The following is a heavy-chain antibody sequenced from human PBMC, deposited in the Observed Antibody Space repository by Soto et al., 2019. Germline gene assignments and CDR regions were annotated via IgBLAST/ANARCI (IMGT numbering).Heavy chain of an antibody. CDR1: GFTFSSYS. D-gene: IGHD2-8*01. CDR2: ISSSSSYI. V-gene: IGHV3-21*01. Sequence: GGSLRLSCAASGFTFSSYSMNWVRQAPGKGLEWVSSISSSSSYIYYADSVKGRFTISRDNAKNSLYLQMNSLRAEDTAVYYCARSKRAVLMVYAPEGSFDIWGQGTMVTVSS. CDR3: ARSKRAVLMVYAPEGSFDI. J-gene: IGHJ3*02.